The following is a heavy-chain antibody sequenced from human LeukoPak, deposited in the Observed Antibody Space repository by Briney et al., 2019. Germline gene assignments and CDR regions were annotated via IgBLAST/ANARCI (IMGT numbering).Heavy chain of an antibody. CDR1: GGSISSYY. CDR2: IFYSGST. Sequence: SETLSLTCTVSGGSISSYYWSWIRQPPGKGLEWVGYIFYSGSTNYNPSLKSRVTISLDTSKNQFSLKLSSVTAADTAVYYCAREVAVTIDYWGQGTLVTVSS. J-gene: IGHJ4*02. D-gene: IGHD5-18*01. V-gene: IGHV4-59*01. CDR3: AREVAVTIDY.